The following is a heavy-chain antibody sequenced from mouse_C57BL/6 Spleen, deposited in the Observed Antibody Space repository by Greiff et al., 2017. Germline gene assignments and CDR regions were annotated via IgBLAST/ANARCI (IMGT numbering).Heavy chain of an antibody. J-gene: IGHJ3*01. V-gene: IGHV1-81*01. CDR1: GYTFTSYG. CDR3: ARPAQKAWFAY. Sequence: VKLQESGAELARPGASVKLSCKASGYTFTSYGISWVKQRTGQGLEWIGEIYPRSGNTYYNEKFKGKATLTADKSSSTAYMELRSLTSEDSAVYFCARPAQKAWFAYWGQGTLVTVSA. CDR2: IYPRSGNT. D-gene: IGHD3-2*02.